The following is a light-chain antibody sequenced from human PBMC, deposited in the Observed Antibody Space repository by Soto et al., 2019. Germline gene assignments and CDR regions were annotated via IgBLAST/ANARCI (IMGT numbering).Light chain of an antibody. CDR1: QSLSHNNGYTY. V-gene: IGKV2-28*01. CDR2: LLS. Sequence: IVMTQSPLSLSVNPGEPASISCRSSQSLSHNNGYTYLDWYVQKLGQSPQLLIYLLSNRASGVHDRFSGSGSGKDYTMKISRVEAEDVGVYYCMQGRQGRWTCGKGNQLAIK. CDR3: MQGRQGRWT. J-gene: IGKJ1*01.